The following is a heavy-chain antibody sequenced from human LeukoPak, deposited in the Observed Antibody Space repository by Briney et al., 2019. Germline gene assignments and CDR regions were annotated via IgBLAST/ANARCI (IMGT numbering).Heavy chain of an antibody. CDR3: ARDTQYYDFWSGYPTPNWFDP. D-gene: IGHD3-3*01. V-gene: IGHV4-34*01. CDR2: INHSGST. Sequence: SETLSLTCAVYGGSFSGYYWSWIRQPPGKGLEWIGEINHSGSTNYNPSLKSRVTISVDTSKNQFSLKLSSVTAADTAVYYCARDTQYYDFWSGYPTPNWFDPWGQGTLVTVSS. J-gene: IGHJ5*02. CDR1: GGSFSGYY.